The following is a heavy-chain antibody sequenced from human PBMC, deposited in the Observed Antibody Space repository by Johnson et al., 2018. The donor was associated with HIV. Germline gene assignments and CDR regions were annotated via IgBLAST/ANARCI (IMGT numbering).Heavy chain of an antibody. CDR3: ARSREWGDAFDI. CDR2: IYSGGST. Sequence: QVQLVEYGGGVVQPGRSLRLSCATSGFSFSNYGMHWVRQVPGKGLEWVAVIYSGGSTYYADSVKGRFTISRDNSKNTLYLQMNSLRAEDTAVYYCARSREWGDAFDIWGQGTMVTVSS. D-gene: IGHD3-3*01. V-gene: IGHV3-NL1*01. CDR1: GFSFSNYG. J-gene: IGHJ3*02.